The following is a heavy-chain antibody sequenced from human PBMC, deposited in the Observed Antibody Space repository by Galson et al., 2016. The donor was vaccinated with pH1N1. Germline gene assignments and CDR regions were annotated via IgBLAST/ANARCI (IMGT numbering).Heavy chain of an antibody. V-gene: IGHV3-30-3*01. J-gene: IGHJ4*02. CDR2: ISSSGDNR. CDR3: ARVRSSGYNYAQHFVD. D-gene: IGHD3-22*01. CDR1: GFTFSTFA. Sequence: SLRLSCAASGFTFSTFAMHWVRQAPGEGLEWVAVISSSGDNRFYADSVKGRFTTSRDSSKNTLYLQMNNLRREDTAFYYCARVRSSGYNYAQHFVDWGQGTRVTVSS.